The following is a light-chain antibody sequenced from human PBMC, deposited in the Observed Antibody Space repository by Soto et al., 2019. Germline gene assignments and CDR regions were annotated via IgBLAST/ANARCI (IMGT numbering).Light chain of an antibody. CDR2: GPA. V-gene: IGKV3-15*01. Sequence: EIELTQSPGTLSLSPGERATLSCRASQSVSSSYLAWYQQKPGQSPRLLIYGPATRATGIPARFSGSGSGTEFTLTISGLQSEDFAIYFCQQYKNWPITFGQGTRLEI. CDR1: QSVSSSY. J-gene: IGKJ5*01. CDR3: QQYKNWPIT.